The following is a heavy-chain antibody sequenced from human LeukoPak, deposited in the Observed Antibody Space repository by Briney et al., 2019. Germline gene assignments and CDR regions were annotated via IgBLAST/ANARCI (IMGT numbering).Heavy chain of an antibody. D-gene: IGHD6-19*01. V-gene: IGHV3-23*01. CDR3: AKNKGQWPEEIYYYYYMDV. J-gene: IGHJ6*03. CDR1: GFTFRGYA. Sequence: GGSLRLSSAPPGFTFRGYARCSGPQALGGGLGWVSAVSGGGVRTDYADSVKGRFTISTDNAKTTLYLQMNSLGAGDTAVYYCAKNKGQWPEEIYYYYYMDVWGKGTTVTVSS. CDR2: VSGGGVRT.